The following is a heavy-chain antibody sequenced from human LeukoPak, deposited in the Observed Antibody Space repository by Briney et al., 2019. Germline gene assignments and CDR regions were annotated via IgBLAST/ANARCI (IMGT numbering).Heavy chain of an antibody. D-gene: IGHD3-22*01. CDR3: ARGTEYYYDSSGYYLGVWFDP. V-gene: IGHV4-59*01. CDR1: GGSISSYY. CDR2: IYYSGST. J-gene: IGHJ5*02. Sequence: SETLSLTCTVSGGSISSYYWGWIRQPPGKGLEWIGYIYYSGSTNYNPSLKSRVTISVDTSKNQFSLKLSSVTAADTAVYYCARGTEYYYDSSGYYLGVWFDPWGQGTLVTVSS.